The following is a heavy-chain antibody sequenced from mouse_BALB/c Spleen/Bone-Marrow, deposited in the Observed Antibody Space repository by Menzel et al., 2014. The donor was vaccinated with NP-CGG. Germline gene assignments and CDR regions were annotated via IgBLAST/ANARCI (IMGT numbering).Heavy chain of an antibody. Sequence: EVKLVESGPGLVKPSQSLSLTCTLTGYSITSDYAWNWIRQFPGDKLEWMGYISYSGTTNYNPSLKSRISITRDTSKNQFFLQLNSVTAEDTATYCCARAYGNYAFAYWGQGTLVTVSA. V-gene: IGHV3-2*02. J-gene: IGHJ3*01. CDR2: ISYSGTT. CDR1: GYSITSDYA. CDR3: ARAYGNYAFAY. D-gene: IGHD2-1*01.